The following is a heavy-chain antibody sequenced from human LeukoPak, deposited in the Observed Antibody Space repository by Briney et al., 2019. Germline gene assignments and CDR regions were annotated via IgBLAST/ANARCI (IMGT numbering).Heavy chain of an antibody. CDR2: INPAPAGAYT. D-gene: IGHD2-21*02. J-gene: IGHJ5*02. CDR1: GYTFTGYY. V-gene: IGHV1-46*01. CDR3: ARENPEGLDCGGDCSGWFDP. Sequence: GASVKVSCKASGYTFTGYYMHWVRQAPGQGLEWMGWINPAPAGAYTTSSQKFQGRVTMTRDKSTSTVYMDLSSLRSEDTAVYYCARENPEGLDCGGDCSGWFDPWGQGTLVTVSS.